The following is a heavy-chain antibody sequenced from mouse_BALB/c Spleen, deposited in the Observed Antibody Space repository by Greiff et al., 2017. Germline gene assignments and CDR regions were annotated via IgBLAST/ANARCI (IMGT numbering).Heavy chain of an antibody. V-gene: IGHV2-2*02. CDR1: GFSLTSYG. Sequence: QVQLKESGPGLVQPSQSLSITCTVSGFSLTSYGVHWVRQSPGKGLEWLGVIWSGGSTDYNAAFISRLSISKDNSKSQVFFKMNSLQANDTAIYYCARNCDYGSSYYFDYWGQGTTLTVSS. CDR2: IWSGGST. CDR3: ARNCDYGSSYYFDY. D-gene: IGHD1-1*01. J-gene: IGHJ2*01.